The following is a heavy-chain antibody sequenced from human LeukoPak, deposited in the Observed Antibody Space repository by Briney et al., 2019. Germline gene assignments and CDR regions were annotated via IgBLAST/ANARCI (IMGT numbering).Heavy chain of an antibody. Sequence: GGSLRLSCAVSGFTFDDYDMHWVRQPPGKGLEWVSLISGDGSSTYYADSVKSRFTISRDSSRNSLHLQMNSLRTEDTALYYCAKDRSSMVRGVIIKWGQGTLVTVSS. D-gene: IGHD3-10*01. J-gene: IGHJ4*02. CDR3: AKDRSSMVRGVIIK. V-gene: IGHV3-43*02. CDR2: ISGDGSST. CDR1: GFTFDDYD.